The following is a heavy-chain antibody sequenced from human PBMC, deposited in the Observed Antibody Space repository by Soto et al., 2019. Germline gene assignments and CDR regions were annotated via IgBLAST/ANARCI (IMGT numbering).Heavy chain of an antibody. J-gene: IGHJ4*02. CDR1: GYTFTSFG. CDR2: ISAYNGKT. V-gene: IGHV1-18*01. Sequence: ASVKVSGKASGYTFTSFGISWVRQAPGQGLAWMGWISAYNGKTNYAQKLQGRVTMTTYTSTSTAYMELRSLRSADTAAYYCARGAGLAVAGNFDYWGQGTLVTVSS. D-gene: IGHD6-19*01. CDR3: ARGAGLAVAGNFDY.